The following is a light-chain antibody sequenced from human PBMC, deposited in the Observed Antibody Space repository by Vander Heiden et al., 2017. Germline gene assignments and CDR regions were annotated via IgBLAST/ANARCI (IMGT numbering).Light chain of an antibody. Sequence: DIVMTQAPLSLPVTPGEPASISCWSSQSLLYRNGYNYLDWYLQRPGQTPQLLIYLGSNRASGVPGRFSGSGSRTDFTLKISRVEAEDVGIYYCMQSLQTSLAFGQETKVEIQ. J-gene: IGKJ1*01. V-gene: IGKV2-28*01. CDR1: QSLLYRNGYNY. CDR2: LGS. CDR3: MQSLQTSLA.